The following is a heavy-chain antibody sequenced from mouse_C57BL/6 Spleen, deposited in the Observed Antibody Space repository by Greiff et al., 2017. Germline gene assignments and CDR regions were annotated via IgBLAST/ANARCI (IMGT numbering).Heavy chain of an antibody. J-gene: IGHJ3*01. V-gene: IGHV1-55*01. CDR2: IYPGCGST. CDR3: AYDYYVGFAY. D-gene: IGHD2-4*01. CDR1: GYTFTSYW. Sequence: QVQLQQPGAELVKPGASVKMSCKASGYTFTSYWITWVKQRPGQGLEWIGDIYPGCGSTNYNEKFKSKATLTVDKSSSTAYMQLSSLSSVDSAVYYCAYDYYVGFAYWGQGTLVTVSA.